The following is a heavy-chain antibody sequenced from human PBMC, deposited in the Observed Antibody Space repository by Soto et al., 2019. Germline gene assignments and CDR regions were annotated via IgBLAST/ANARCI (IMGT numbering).Heavy chain of an antibody. V-gene: IGHV4-34*01. Sequence: SETLSLTCAVYCGSFSGYYWSWIRQPPGKGLEWIGEINHSGSTNYNPSLKSRVTISVDTSKNQFSLKLSSVTAADTAVYYCARGGIGSNNSSYGMDVWGQGTTVTVSS. CDR3: ARGGIGSNNSSYGMDV. CDR1: CGSFSGYY. CDR2: INHSGST. D-gene: IGHD3-10*01. J-gene: IGHJ6*02.